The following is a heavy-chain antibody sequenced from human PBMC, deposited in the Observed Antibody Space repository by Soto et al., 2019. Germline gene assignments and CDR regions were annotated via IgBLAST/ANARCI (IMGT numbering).Heavy chain of an antibody. D-gene: IGHD5-12*01. CDR2: ISGSGGST. J-gene: IGHJ6*03. Sequence: GGSLRLSCAASGFTFSSYAMSWVRQAPGKGLEWVSAISGSGGSTYYADSVKGRFTISRDNSKNTMYLQMNSLRAEDTAVYYCAPKWGYNDYESAGSDPYYYYYYMDVWGKGTTVTVSS. CDR3: APKWGYNDYESAGSDPYYYYYYMDV. CDR1: GFTFSSYA. V-gene: IGHV3-23*01.